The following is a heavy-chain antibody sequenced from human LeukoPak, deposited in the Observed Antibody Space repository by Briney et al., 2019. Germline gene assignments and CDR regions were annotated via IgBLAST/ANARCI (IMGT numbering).Heavy chain of an antibody. CDR1: GGSFSGYY. CDR2: INHSGST. J-gene: IGHJ5*02. Sequence: KPSETLSLTCAVYGGSFSGYYWSWIRQPPGKGLEWIGEINHSGSTNYNPSLKSRVTMSVDTSKNQFSLKLSSVTAADTAVYYCARVKVSGWFRGGVDWFDPWGQGTLVTVSS. CDR3: ARVKVSGWFRGGVDWFDP. V-gene: IGHV4-34*01. D-gene: IGHD6-19*01.